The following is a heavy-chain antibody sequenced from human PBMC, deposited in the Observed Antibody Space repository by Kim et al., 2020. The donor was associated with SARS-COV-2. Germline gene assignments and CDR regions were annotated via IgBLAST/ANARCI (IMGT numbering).Heavy chain of an antibody. J-gene: IGHJ5*02. CDR3: TRRGNYGDYPTYYDP. D-gene: IGHD4-17*01. CDR2: IRSKANSYAT. CDR1: GFTFSGSA. Sequence: GGSLRLSCAASGFTFSGSAMHWVRQASGKGLEWVGRIRSKANSYATAYAASVKGRFTISRDDSKNTAYLQMNSLKTEDTAVYYCTRRGNYGDYPTYYDPWGQGTLVTVSS. V-gene: IGHV3-73*01.